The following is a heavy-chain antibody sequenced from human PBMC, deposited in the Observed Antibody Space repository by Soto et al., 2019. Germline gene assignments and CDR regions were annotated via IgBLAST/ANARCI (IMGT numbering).Heavy chain of an antibody. CDR1: GFSLSSNGVG. V-gene: IGHV2-5*02. CDR3: ARLTLGVYDSGRLWEKFDS. Sequence: QITVKESGLTLVKPTQTLTLTCTFSGFSLSSNGVGVGWIRQPPGKALEWLALVYWDDDTRYSPSLRSRITRTQDTSKNQADPTMTNMDPVDTATYYCARLTLGVYDSGRLWEKFDSWGQGTLVTVSS. J-gene: IGHJ4*02. D-gene: IGHD5-12*01. CDR2: VYWDDDT.